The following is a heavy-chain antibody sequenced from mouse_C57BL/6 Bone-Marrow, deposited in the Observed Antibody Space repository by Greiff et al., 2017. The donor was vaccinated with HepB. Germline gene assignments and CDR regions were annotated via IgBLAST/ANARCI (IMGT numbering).Heavy chain of an antibody. V-gene: IGHV14-1*01. J-gene: IGHJ2*01. CDR1: GFNIKDYY. CDR3: TVYDGYLYYFDY. CDR2: IDPEDGDT. D-gene: IGHD2-3*01. Sequence: VQLQQSGAELVRPGASVKLSCTASGFNIKDYYMHWVKQRPEQGLEWIGRIDPEDGDTEYAPKFQGKATMTADTSSNTAYLQLSSLTSEDTAVYYCTVYDGYLYYFDYWGQGTTLTVSS.